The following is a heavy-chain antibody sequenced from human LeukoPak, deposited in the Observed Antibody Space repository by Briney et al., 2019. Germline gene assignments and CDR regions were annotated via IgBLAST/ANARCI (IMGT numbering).Heavy chain of an antibody. D-gene: IGHD3-3*01. J-gene: IGHJ4*02. Sequence: ASVKVSCKASGYTFTGYYMHWVRQAPGQGLEWMGWINPHSGGTYYAQKFQGRVTITMDRSISTAYMELSRLRSDDTAVYYCAGAGGTYYDFWSAHWGQGTLVTVSS. CDR2: INPHSGGT. V-gene: IGHV1-2*02. CDR1: GYTFTGYY. CDR3: AGAGGTYYDFWSAH.